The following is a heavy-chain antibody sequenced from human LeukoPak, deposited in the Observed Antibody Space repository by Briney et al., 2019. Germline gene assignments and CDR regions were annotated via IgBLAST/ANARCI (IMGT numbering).Heavy chain of an antibody. J-gene: IGHJ4*02. CDR1: GFTFATYS. V-gene: IGHV3-21*04. CDR3: AKQLGYCSDGSCYFPY. CDR2: ISHTGSYI. Sequence: PGGSLRLSCAASGFTFATYSMNWIRQAPGKGLEWVSSISHTGSYIYYADSMRGRFTTSRDNAKNSLYLHMNSLRAEDTAVYYCAKQLGYCSDGSCYFPYWGQGTLVTVSS. D-gene: IGHD2-15*01.